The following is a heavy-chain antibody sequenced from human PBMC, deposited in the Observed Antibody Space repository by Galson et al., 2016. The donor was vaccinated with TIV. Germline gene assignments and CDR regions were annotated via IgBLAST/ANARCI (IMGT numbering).Heavy chain of an antibody. CDR2: ICPGDSNT. V-gene: IGHV5-51*03. J-gene: IGHJ4*02. CDR3: ARMIFPCASADY. CDR1: GYSFTNYW. Sequence: QSGAEVKKPGESLQISCKGSGYSFTNYWIGWVRQMPGTGLEWMGIICPGDSNTRYSPSFQGPVHISADWSISTAYLQWSSLKASDTAMFYCARMIFPCASADYWGQGTLVTVSS. D-gene: IGHD2-15*01.